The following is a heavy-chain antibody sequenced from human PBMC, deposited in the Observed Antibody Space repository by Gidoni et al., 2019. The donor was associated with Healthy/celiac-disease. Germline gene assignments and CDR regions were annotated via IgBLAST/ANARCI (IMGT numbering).Heavy chain of an antibody. J-gene: IGHJ4*02. CDR1: GGSIRSSSYY. Sequence: QLQLQESGPGLVKPSETLSLTCTVSGGSIRSSSYYWGWIRQPPGKGLEWIGSIYYSGSTYYNPSLKSRVTISVDTSKNQFSLKLSSVTAADTAVYYCASPDILTGYFNYFDYWGQGTLVTVSS. V-gene: IGHV4-39*01. D-gene: IGHD3-9*01. CDR3: ASPDILTGYFNYFDY. CDR2: IYYSGST.